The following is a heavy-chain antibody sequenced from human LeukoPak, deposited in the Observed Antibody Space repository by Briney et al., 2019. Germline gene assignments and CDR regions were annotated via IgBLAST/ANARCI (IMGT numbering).Heavy chain of an antibody. V-gene: IGHV3-23*01. CDR2: LSASGQST. CDR1: AFTLRNYA. D-gene: IGHD6-19*01. J-gene: IGHJ3*02. CDR3: AKDLVTSAVALDNDSSDI. Sequence: GGSLRLSCAASAFTLRNYAMAWVRQAPGKGLEWVSGLSASGQSTYYADSVKGRFIISRDNSKNTVYLQMSSLRAEDTAIYYCAKDLVTSAVALDNDSSDIWGQGTMVTVSS.